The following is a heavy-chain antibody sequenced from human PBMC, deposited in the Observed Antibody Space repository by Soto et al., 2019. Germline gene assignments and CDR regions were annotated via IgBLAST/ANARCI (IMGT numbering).Heavy chain of an antibody. CDR3: AKHRLHTSGQTFYFDS. Sequence: DVNLVQSGGGSAQPGGSLRLSCATSGFTFSTYAMTWVRQVPGRGLQWVSTILPDETGFYTISVKGRFTISRDNYRGIVYLQMNDLWVEDAAIYYCAKHRLHTSGQTFYFDSWGQGSLVIVSS. CDR2: ILPDETG. D-gene: IGHD2-15*01. CDR1: GFTFSTYA. V-gene: IGHV3-23*04. J-gene: IGHJ4*02.